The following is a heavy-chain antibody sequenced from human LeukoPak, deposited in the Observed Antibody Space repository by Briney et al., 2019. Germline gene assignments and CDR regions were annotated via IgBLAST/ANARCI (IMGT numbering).Heavy chain of an antibody. V-gene: IGHV1-69*05. D-gene: IGHD5-18*01. CDR3: ARIAAEKSNDRPAMEDY. CDR2: IIPIFGTA. J-gene: IGHJ4*02. Sequence: SVKVSCKASGGTFSSYAISWVRQAPGQGLEWMGGIIPIFGTANYAQKFQGRVTITTDESTSTAYMELSSLRSEDTAVYYCARIAAEKSNDRPAMEDYWGQGTLVTVSS. CDR1: GGTFSSYA.